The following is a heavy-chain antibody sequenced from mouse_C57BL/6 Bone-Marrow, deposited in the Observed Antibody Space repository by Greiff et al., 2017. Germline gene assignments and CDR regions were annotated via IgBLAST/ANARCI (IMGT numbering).Heavy chain of an antibody. Sequence: QVQLKESGPELVKPGASVKISCKASGYAFSSSWMNWVKQRPGKGLEWIGRIYPGDGDTNYNGKFKGKATLTADKSSSTAYMQLSSLTSEDSAVYFCARCPLGRGFDYWGQGTTLTVSS. CDR1: GYAFSSSW. J-gene: IGHJ2*01. CDR2: IYPGDGDT. V-gene: IGHV1-82*01. CDR3: ARCPLGRGFDY. D-gene: IGHD4-1*01.